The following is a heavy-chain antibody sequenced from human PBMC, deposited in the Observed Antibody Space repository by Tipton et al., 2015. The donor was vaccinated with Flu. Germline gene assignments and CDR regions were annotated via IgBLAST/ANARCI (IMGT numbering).Heavy chain of an antibody. J-gene: IGHJ4*02. D-gene: IGHD1-26*01. Sequence: QLVQSGGGFVKPGGSLRLSCVLSGFPFTDAWMTWVRQAPGKGLEWLGRIKRISDGGTTEYAATVKGRFSISKEYSTNTLFLQLNSLRIEDTAVYYCTKGHQGGLSQIDYWGQGSLVTVSS. CDR2: IKRISDGGTT. CDR1: GFPFTDAW. CDR3: TKGHQGGLSQIDY. V-gene: IGHV3-15*01.